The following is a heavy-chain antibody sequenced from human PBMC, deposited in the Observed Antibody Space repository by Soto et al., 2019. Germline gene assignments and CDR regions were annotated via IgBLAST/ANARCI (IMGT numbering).Heavy chain of an antibody. CDR1: GYTFTSYG. Sequence: QVQLVQSGAEVKKPGASVKVSCKASGYTFTSYGIRWVRQAPGQGLEWMGWISAYNGNTNYAQKLQGRVTMTTDTSTSTAYMELRSLRSDDTAVYYCARDEAAAGYYYYYGMDAWGQGTTVTVSS. D-gene: IGHD6-13*01. CDR3: ARDEAAAGYYYYYGMDA. V-gene: IGHV1-18*01. CDR2: ISAYNGNT. J-gene: IGHJ6*02.